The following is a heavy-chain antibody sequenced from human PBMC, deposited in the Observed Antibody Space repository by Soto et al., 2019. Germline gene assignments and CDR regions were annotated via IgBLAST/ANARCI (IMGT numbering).Heavy chain of an antibody. CDR3: AHSIRYFDWLHRYFDY. CDR1: GFSLSTSGVG. J-gene: IGHJ4*02. CDR2: IYWDDDK. Sequence: QITLKESGPPLVKPTQPLTLTCTFSGFSLSTSGVGVGWIRQPPGKALEWLALIYWDDDKRYSPSLKSRLTIPKDTSKNQVVLTMTNMDPVDTATYYCAHSIRYFDWLHRYFDYWGQGTLVTVSS. V-gene: IGHV2-5*02. D-gene: IGHD3-9*01.